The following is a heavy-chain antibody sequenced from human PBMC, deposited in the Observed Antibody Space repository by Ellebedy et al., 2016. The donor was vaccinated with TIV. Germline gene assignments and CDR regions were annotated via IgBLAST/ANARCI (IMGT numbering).Heavy chain of an antibody. Sequence: MPSETLSLTCTVSDYSISSGYFWGWIRQPPGKGREWIGSIHHSGTNYYNPSLKSRLTIAVDTSKNQISLNLSSVTAIDTAVYYCARELAYYSNNGYYYLSGFDVWGRGTMVTVSS. CDR3: ARELAYYSNNGYYYLSGFDV. V-gene: IGHV4-38-2*02. J-gene: IGHJ3*01. D-gene: IGHD3-22*01. CDR2: IHHSGTN. CDR1: DYSISSGYF.